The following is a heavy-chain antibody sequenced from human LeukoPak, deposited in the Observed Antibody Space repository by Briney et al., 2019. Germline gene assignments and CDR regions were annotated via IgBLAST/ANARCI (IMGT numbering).Heavy chain of an antibody. CDR2: IYSGGST. CDR3: ARGSSGYHNT. CDR1: GFTVSSNY. J-gene: IGHJ4*02. V-gene: IGHV3-66*01. Sequence: GGSLRLSCAASGFTVSSNYMIWVRQAPGKGLEWVSLIYSGGSTYYADSVKGRFTISRDNSKNTLYLQMNSLRAEDTAVYYCARGSSGYHNTGGQGTLVTVSS. D-gene: IGHD5-12*01.